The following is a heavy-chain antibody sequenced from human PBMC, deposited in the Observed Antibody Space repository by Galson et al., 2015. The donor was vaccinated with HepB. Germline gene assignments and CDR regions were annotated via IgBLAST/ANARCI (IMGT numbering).Heavy chain of an antibody. Sequence: LRLSCPASGITLSSYSLHSVRQAPGKGLEWVEIVWYDGCNKYYADSVKGRFIISRDNSKNTVSLQLNSMRAEGTAVYHCARGEGAGAGKFDYWGQGTLVTVSS. CDR1: GITLSSYS. CDR2: VWYDGCNK. V-gene: IGHV3-33*01. CDR3: ARGEGAGAGKFDY. J-gene: IGHJ4*02. D-gene: IGHD6-13*01.